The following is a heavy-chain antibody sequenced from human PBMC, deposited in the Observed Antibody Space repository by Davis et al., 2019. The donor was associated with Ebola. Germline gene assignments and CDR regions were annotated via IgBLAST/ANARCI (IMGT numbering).Heavy chain of an antibody. Sequence: GESLKISCAASGFTFSSYGMHWVRQSPGKGLEWVAVISYDGSNKYYADSVKGRFTISRDNSKNSLYLQMNSLRTEDTALYYCAKAIGLLPYGMDVWGQGTTVTVSS. CDR1: GFTFSSYG. CDR3: AKAIGLLPYGMDV. V-gene: IGHV3-30*18. D-gene: IGHD2-15*01. J-gene: IGHJ6*02. CDR2: ISYDGSNK.